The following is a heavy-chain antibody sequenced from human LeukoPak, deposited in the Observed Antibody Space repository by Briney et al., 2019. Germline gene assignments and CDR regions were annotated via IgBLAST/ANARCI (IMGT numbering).Heavy chain of an antibody. Sequence: SETLSLTCTVSGGSISSYYWGWIRQPPGKGLEWIGYIYYSGSTNYNPSLKSRVTISVDTSKNQFSLKLSSVTAADTAVYYCARGPSSRLRFLEWSTSGGSFDPWGQGTLVTVSS. CDR1: GGSISSYY. CDR3: ARGPSSRLRFLEWSTSGGSFDP. V-gene: IGHV4-59*01. J-gene: IGHJ5*02. D-gene: IGHD3-3*01. CDR2: IYYSGST.